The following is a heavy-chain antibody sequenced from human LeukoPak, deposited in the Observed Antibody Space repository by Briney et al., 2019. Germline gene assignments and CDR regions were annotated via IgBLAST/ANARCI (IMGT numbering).Heavy chain of an antibody. CDR3: ARGWYDILTGYYKYFDY. J-gene: IGHJ4*02. CDR2: ISAYNGNT. Sequence: ASVKVSCKASGYTFTSYGISWVRQAPGQGLEWMGWISAYNGNTNYAQKLQGRVTMTTDTSTSTAYMELRSLRSDDTAVYYCARGWYDILTGYYKYFDYWGQGTLVTVSS. V-gene: IGHV1-18*01. CDR1: GYTFTSYG. D-gene: IGHD3-9*01.